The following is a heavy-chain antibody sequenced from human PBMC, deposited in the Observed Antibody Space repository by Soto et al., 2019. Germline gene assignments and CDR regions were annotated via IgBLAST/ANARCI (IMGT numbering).Heavy chain of an antibody. V-gene: IGHV3-73*01. CDR3: TRAIVVVPAAIKYYGMDV. D-gene: IGHD2-2*01. CDR1: GFTFSGSA. Sequence: SLRLSCAASGFTFSGSAMHWVRQASGKGLEWVGRIRSKANSYATAYAASVKGRFTISRDDSKNTAYLQMNSLKTEDTAVYYCTRAIVVVPAAIKYYGMDVWGQGTTVTVSS. J-gene: IGHJ6*02. CDR2: IRSKANSYAT.